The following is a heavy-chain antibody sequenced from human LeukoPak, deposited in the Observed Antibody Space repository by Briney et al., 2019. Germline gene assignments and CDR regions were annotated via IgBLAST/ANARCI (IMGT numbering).Heavy chain of an antibody. D-gene: IGHD3-3*01. CDR1: GGSISSYY. J-gene: IGHJ4*02. V-gene: IGHV4-4*07. Sequence: ASETLSLTCTVSGGSISSYYWSWIRQPAGKGLEWIGRIYTSGSTNYNPSLKSRVTISVDTSKNQFSLKLSSVTAADTAVYYCARQGYDFWSGYYTVGSSYYFDYWGQGTLVTVSS. CDR2: IYTSGST. CDR3: ARQGYDFWSGYYTVGSSYYFDY.